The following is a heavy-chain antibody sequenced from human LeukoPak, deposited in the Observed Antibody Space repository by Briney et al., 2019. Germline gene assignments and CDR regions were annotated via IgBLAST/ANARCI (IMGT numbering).Heavy chain of an antibody. J-gene: IGHJ4*02. CDR2: ISYDGSNK. D-gene: IGHD3-10*01. V-gene: IGHV3-30-3*01. Sequence: PGGSLRLSCAASGFTFSSYAMHWVRQAPGKGLEWVAVISYDGSNKYYADSVKGRFTISRDNSKNTLYLQMNSLRAEDTAVYYCARDQGVRGVTVLPDYWGQGTLVTVSS. CDR3: ARDQGVRGVTVLPDY. CDR1: GFTFSSYA.